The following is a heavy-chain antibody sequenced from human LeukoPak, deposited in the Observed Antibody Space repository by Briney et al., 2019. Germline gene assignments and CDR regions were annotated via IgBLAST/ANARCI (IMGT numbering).Heavy chain of an antibody. D-gene: IGHD2-21*02. Sequence: GGSLRLSCAASGFTFSSYSMNWVRQAPGQGLEWVSSISSSSSYIYYADSVKGRFTISRDNAKNSLYLQMNSLRAEDTAVYYCARVWPYCGGDCIEGFDYWGQGTLVTVSS. CDR3: ARVWPYCGGDCIEGFDY. CDR2: ISSSSSYI. V-gene: IGHV3-21*01. J-gene: IGHJ4*02. CDR1: GFTFSSYS.